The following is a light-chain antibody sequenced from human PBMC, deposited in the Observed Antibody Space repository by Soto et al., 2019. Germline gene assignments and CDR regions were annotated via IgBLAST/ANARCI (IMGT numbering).Light chain of an antibody. Sequence: QSALTQPASMSGSPGQSITISCTGTSSDVGAYNYVSWYQQHPGKAPKLMIFEVSDRPSGVSNRFSGSKSGNTASLTISGLQAEDEADYYCSSYTSSKTLVFGGGTQLTL. J-gene: IGLJ2*01. CDR3: SSYTSSKTLV. CDR2: EVS. CDR1: SSDVGAYNY. V-gene: IGLV2-14*01.